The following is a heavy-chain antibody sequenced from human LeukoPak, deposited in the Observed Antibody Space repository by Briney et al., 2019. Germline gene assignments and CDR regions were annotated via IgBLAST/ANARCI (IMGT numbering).Heavy chain of an antibody. V-gene: IGHV4-39*07. D-gene: IGHD3-3*02. Sequence: SETLSLTCTVSGGSISSSSYYWGWIRQPPGKGLEWIGSIYYSGSTNYNPSLKSRVTISVDTSKNQFSLKLSSVPAADTAVYYCARVVHFWSGYFRDYYYMDVWGKGTTVTVSS. CDR2: IYYSGST. J-gene: IGHJ6*03. CDR3: ARVVHFWSGYFRDYYYMDV. CDR1: GGSISSSSYY.